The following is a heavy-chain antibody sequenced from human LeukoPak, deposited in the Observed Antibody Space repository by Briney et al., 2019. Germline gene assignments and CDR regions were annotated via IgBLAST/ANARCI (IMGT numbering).Heavy chain of an antibody. CDR1: GQSFTNYW. J-gene: IGHJ4*02. CDR2: IDPSDSYT. D-gene: IGHD6-19*01. Sequence: GESLKISCQGSGQSFTNYWISWVRQMPGKGLEWMGRIDPSDSYTNYSPSFQGHVTISADKSISTAYLQWSSLKASDTAMYYCARPSSGWYVLDYWGQGTLVTVSS. V-gene: IGHV5-10-1*01. CDR3: ARPSSGWYVLDY.